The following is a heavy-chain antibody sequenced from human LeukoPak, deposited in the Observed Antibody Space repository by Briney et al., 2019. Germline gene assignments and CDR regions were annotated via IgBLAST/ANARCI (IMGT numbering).Heavy chain of an antibody. CDR3: ARALTTVTQYYFDY. CDR2: IYHSGST. V-gene: IGHV4-4*02. J-gene: IGHJ4*02. CDR1: GGPISRSNW. Sequence: PSGTLSLTCAVSGGPISRSNWWSWVRQPPGKGLEWIGEIYHSGSTNYNPSLKSRVNISVDKSKNQFSLKLSSVTAADTAVYYCARALTTVTQYYFDYWGQGTLVTVSS. D-gene: IGHD4-17*01.